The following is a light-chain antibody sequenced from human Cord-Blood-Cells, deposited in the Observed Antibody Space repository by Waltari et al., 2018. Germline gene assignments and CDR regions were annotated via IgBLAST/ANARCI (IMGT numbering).Light chain of an antibody. V-gene: IGLV1-44*01. CDR2: SNN. Sequence: QSVLTQPPSASGTPGQRVTISCSGSSSNIGSNTANWYQQLPGTAPKLRIYSNNQRPSGVPDRFSGSKSGTSASLAISGLQSEDEADYYCAAWDDSLNGPVFGGGTKLTVL. J-gene: IGLJ3*02. CDR3: AAWDDSLNGPV. CDR1: SSNIGSNT.